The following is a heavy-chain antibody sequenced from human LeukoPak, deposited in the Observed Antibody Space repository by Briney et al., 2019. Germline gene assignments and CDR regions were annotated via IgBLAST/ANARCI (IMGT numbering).Heavy chain of an antibody. Sequence: GASVKVSRKSPGYTFTDYFIHRGRQAPGQGLEWMGRVNSNSAVAESEEKCQGRVTVTRDTSIRTVYMELFRLTSGDTAIYYCARDLSSTPHWELDYWGQGTLVTVSS. CDR3: ARDLSSTPHWELDY. J-gene: IGHJ4*02. CDR2: VNSNSAVA. CDR1: GYTFTDYF. D-gene: IGHD7-27*01. V-gene: IGHV1-2*06.